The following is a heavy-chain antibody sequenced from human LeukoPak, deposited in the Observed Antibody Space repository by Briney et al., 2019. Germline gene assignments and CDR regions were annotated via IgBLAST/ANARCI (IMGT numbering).Heavy chain of an antibody. J-gene: IGHJ6*02. CDR2: LSYDSTLK. D-gene: IGHD3-10*01. Sequence: PGGSLRLSCAASGFSFSSYAMHWVRQAPGKGLEWVAVLSYDSTLKYHADSVKGRFTISRDNSKSTLYLQMDSLRTEDTAVYYCARDYFYESGSYSAYWYYYGLDVWGQGTTVTVSS. CDR1: GFSFSSYA. CDR3: ARDYFYESGSYSAYWYYYGLDV. V-gene: IGHV3-30-3*01.